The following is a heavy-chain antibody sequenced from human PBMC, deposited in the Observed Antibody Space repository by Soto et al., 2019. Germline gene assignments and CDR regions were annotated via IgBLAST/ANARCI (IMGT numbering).Heavy chain of an antibody. Sequence: GGSLRLSCAASGFTFDDYAMQWIRQAPGKGLEWVSLISGDGGSTYYADSEKGRITISRDNSKNSLFLQMNSLRTEDTALYYCAKDMLRYYYYGMDVWGQVTTVTVS. CDR2: ISGDGGST. V-gene: IGHV3-43*02. CDR3: AKDMLRYYYYGMDV. CDR1: GFTFDDYA. J-gene: IGHJ6*02.